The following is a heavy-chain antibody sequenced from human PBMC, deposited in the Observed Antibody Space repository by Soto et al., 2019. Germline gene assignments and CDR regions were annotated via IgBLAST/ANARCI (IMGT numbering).Heavy chain of an antibody. CDR3: ARDADDFWSGYPSYYGMDV. Sequence: QVQLVQSGAEVKKPGSSVKVSCKASGGTFSSYAISWVRQAPGQGLEWMGGISAYNGNTNYAQKLQGRVTMTTDTSTSTAYMELRSLRSDDTAVYYCARDADDFWSGYPSYYGMDVWGQGTTVTVSS. CDR2: ISAYNGNT. V-gene: IGHV1-18*01. CDR1: GGTFSSYA. D-gene: IGHD3-3*01. J-gene: IGHJ6*02.